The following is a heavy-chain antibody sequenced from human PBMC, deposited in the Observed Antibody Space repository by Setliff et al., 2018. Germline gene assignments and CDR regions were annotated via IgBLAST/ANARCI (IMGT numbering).Heavy chain of an antibody. CDR1: SYTFTSYG. Sequence: ASVKVSCKASSYTFTSYGISWVRQAPGQGLEWMGWISGYNGNTNYAQNFQGRVTMTTDTSTSTAYMELRSLRSDDTAVYYCARDPLYSGSYGPEFYFDYWGQGTLVTVSS. J-gene: IGHJ4*02. CDR2: ISGYNGNT. CDR3: ARDPLYSGSYGPEFYFDY. V-gene: IGHV1-18*01. D-gene: IGHD1-26*01.